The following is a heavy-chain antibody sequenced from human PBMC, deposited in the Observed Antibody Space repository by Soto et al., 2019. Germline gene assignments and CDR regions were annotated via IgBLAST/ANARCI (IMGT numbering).Heavy chain of an antibody. D-gene: IGHD2-2*01. J-gene: IGHJ5*02. Sequence: SETLSLTCAVSGDYIINTNWRHWVCQSPDKGLEWIGDIHHGGNLNYIPSLKSRVTISIDTAMKQLSMNLTTMTAADPADHFYARAREYCTRTNCYQVTWCPEALLTVST. CDR1: GDYIINTNW. CDR3: ARAREYCTRTNCYQVT. V-gene: IGHV4-4*02. CDR2: IHHGGNL.